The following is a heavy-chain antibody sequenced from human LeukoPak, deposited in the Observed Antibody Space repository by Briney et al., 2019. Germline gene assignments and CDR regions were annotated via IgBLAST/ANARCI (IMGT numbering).Heavy chain of an antibody. CDR2: IIPIFGTA. D-gene: IGHD2-15*01. CDR3: ARVRCSGGSCGTLERLWSVMDV. CDR1: GGTFSSYA. V-gene: IGHV1-69*13. J-gene: IGHJ6*02. Sequence: GASVKVSCKASGGTFSSYAISWVRQAPGQGLEWMGGIIPIFGTANYAQKFQGRVTITADESTSTAYMELSSLRSEDTAVYYCARVRCSGGSCGTLERLWSVMDVWGQGTTVTVSS.